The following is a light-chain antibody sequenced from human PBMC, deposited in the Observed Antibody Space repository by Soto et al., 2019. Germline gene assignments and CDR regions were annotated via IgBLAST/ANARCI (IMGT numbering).Light chain of an antibody. CDR2: DVN. CDR1: SSDIGGYNY. J-gene: IGLJ2*01. CDR3: SSYTSSSTAV. V-gene: IGLV2-14*01. Sequence: QSALTQPASVSGSPGQSMTISCTGTSSDIGGYNYVFWYQQHPGKAPKLMIYDVNNRPSGVSNRFSGSKSGNTASLTISGLQAEDEADYYCSSYTSSSTAVFGGGTKLTVL.